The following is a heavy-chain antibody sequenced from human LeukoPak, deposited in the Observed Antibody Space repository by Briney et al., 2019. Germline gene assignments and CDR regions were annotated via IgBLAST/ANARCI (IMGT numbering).Heavy chain of an antibody. J-gene: IGHJ3*02. Sequence: GGSLRLSCAASGFIFSSHWMHWVRQAPGKGLEWVSSISESGGSTYYADSGKGRFTISRDNSKNTLYLQMNSLRVEDTAVYYCAKGNAAFDIWGQGTMVIVSS. D-gene: IGHD1-1*01. CDR1: GFIFSSHW. V-gene: IGHV3-23*01. CDR2: ISESGGST. CDR3: AKGNAAFDI.